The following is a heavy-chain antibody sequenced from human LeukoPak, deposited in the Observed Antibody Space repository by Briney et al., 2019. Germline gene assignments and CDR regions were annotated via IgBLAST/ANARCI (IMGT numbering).Heavy chain of an antibody. V-gene: IGHV4-59*01. Sequence: PSETLSLTCTVSGGSISSYYWSWIRQPPGKGLEWIGYIYYSGSTNYNPSLKSRVAISVDTSKNQFSLKLSSVTAADRAVYYCARGGGGGRSPASYWGEGTLVTVSS. CDR3: ARGGGGGRSPASY. CDR2: IYYSGST. J-gene: IGHJ4*02. CDR1: GGSISSYY. D-gene: IGHD3-16*01.